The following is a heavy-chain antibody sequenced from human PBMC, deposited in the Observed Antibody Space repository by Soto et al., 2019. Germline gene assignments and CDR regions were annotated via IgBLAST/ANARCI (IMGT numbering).Heavy chain of an antibody. V-gene: IGHV1-3*01. D-gene: IGHD3-9*01. CDR1: GYTFTSYA. J-gene: IGHJ4*02. CDR3: ARDHKVLRYFDWLFQGFDY. Sequence: ASVKVSCKASGYTFTSYAMHWVRQAPGQRLEWMGWINAGNGNTKYSQKFQGRVTITRDTSASTAYMELSSLRSEDTAVYYCARDHKVLRYFDWLFQGFDYWGQGPLVTVSS. CDR2: INAGNGNT.